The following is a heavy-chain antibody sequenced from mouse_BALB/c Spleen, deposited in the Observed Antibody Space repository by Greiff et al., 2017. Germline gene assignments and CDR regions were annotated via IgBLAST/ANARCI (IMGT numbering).Heavy chain of an antibody. V-gene: IGHV5-6-5*01. CDR3: AREGPFAY. J-gene: IGHJ3*01. D-gene: IGHD3-3*01. Sequence: EVHLVESGGGLVKPGGSLKLSCAASGFTFSSYAMSWVRQTPEKRLEWVASISSGGSTYYPDSVKGRFTISRDNARNILYLQMSSLRSEDTAMYYCAREGPFAYWGQGTLVTVSA. CDR2: ISSGGST. CDR1: GFTFSSYA.